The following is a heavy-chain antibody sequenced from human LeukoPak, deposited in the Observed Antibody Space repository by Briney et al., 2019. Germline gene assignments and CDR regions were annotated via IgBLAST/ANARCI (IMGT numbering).Heavy chain of an antibody. D-gene: IGHD3-10*01. V-gene: IGHV4-30-2*01. CDR3: ARALQPYYYGSGSYLDY. CDR2: IYHSGST. Sequence: SQTLSLTCAVSGGSISSGGYSWSWIRQPPGKGLEWIGYIYHSGSTYYNPSLKSRVTISVDRSKNQFSLKLSSVTAADTAVYYCARALQPYYYGSGSYLDYWGQGTLVTVSS. CDR1: GGSISSGGYS. J-gene: IGHJ4*02.